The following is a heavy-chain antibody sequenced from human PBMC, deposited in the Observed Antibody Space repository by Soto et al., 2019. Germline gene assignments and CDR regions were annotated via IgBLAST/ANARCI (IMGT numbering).Heavy chain of an antibody. CDR2: ISGSGGST. V-gene: IGHV3-23*01. Sequence: GGSLRLSCAAPGFTFSSYAMSWVRQAPGKGLECVSAISGSGGSTYYADSVKGRFTISRDNSKNTLYLQMNSLRAEDTAVYYCAKVPHYDILTGYYPIKYFDYWGQGTLVTVSS. CDR1: GFTFSSYA. D-gene: IGHD3-9*01. J-gene: IGHJ4*02. CDR3: AKVPHYDILTGYYPIKYFDY.